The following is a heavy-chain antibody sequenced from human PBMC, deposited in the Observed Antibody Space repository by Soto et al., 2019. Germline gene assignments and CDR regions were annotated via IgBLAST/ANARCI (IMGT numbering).Heavy chain of an antibody. J-gene: IGHJ6*02. CDR2: MNPNSGNT. V-gene: IGHV1-8*01. CDR1: GYTFTSYD. Sequence: QVQLVQSGAEVKKPGASVKVSCKASGYTFTSYDINWVRQATGQGLEWMGWMNPNSGNTGYAQKFQGRVTMTRNTAISTAYMARSSLRSEEAAVYYCAREKPSYGMDVWGQGTTVTVSS. CDR3: AREKPSYGMDV.